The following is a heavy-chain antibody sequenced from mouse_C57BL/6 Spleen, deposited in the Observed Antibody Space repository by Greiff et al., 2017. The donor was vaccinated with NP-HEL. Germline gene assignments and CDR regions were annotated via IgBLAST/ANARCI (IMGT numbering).Heavy chain of an antibody. CDR3: ARDLYYDYDGVFAF. CDR2: ISDGGSYT. J-gene: IGHJ3*01. V-gene: IGHV5-4*01. Sequence: EVHLVESGGGLVKPGGSLKLSCAASGFTFSSYAMSWVRQTPEKRLEWVATISDGGSYTYYPDNVKGRFTISRDNAKNNLYLQMSHLKSEDTAMYYCARDLYYDYDGVFAFWGQGTLVTVSA. D-gene: IGHD2-4*01. CDR1: GFTFSSYA.